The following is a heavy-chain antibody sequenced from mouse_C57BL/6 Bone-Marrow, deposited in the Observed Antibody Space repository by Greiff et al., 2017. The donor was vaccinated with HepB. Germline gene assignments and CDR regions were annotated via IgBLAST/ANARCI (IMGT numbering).Heavy chain of an antibody. D-gene: IGHD4-1*02. Sequence: VNLMESGGGLVQPGGSLKLSCAASGFTFSDYGMHWVRQAPEKGLEWVAYISSGSSTIYYADTVKGRFTISRDNAKNTLFLQMTSLRSEDTAMYYCARQLGPWFAYWGQGTLATVSA. CDR1: GFTFSDYG. V-gene: IGHV5-17*01. J-gene: IGHJ3*01. CDR2: ISSGSSTI. CDR3: ARQLGPWFAY.